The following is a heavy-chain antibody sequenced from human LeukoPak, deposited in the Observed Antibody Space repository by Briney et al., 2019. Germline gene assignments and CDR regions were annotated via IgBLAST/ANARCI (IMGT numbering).Heavy chain of an antibody. J-gene: IGHJ3*02. D-gene: IGHD3-22*01. CDR1: GGSFSGYY. V-gene: IGHV4-34*01. Sequence: SETLSLTCAVYGGSFSGYYWSWIRQPPGKGLEWIGEINHSGSTNYNPSLKSRVTISVDTSKNQFSLKLSSVTAADTAVYYCAGRDSSGYYAADIWGQGTMVTVSS. CDR2: INHSGST. CDR3: AGRDSSGYYAADI.